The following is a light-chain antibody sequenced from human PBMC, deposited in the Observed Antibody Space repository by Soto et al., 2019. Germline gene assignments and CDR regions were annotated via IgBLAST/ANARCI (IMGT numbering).Light chain of an antibody. CDR2: DAS. V-gene: IGKV3-15*01. J-gene: IGKJ2*01. CDR3: QQYNHWPPYT. Sequence: EIVMTQSPATLSASPGETVTLSCRASQSVRSNLAWYQQKPGQAPRLLIYDASTMATGIPARFSGSGSGTEFTLTIKSLQSEDFAIYYSQQYNHWPPYTFGQGTKLEMK. CDR1: QSVRSN.